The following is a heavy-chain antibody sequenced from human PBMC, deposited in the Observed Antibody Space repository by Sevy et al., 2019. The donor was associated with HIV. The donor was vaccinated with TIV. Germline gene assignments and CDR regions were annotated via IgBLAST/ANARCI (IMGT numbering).Heavy chain of an antibody. CDR3: TTKSDFWSGYQYFDL. J-gene: IGHJ2*01. Sequence: GGSLRLSCAASGLTFSNAWMTWVRQAPGKGLEWVGRIKSKTDVGTTDYASPVKGRFTISRDDSKNTLYLQMNSLKTEDTAVYYCTTKSDFWSGYQYFDLWGRGTLVTVSS. D-gene: IGHD3-3*01. CDR2: IKSKTDVGTT. V-gene: IGHV3-15*01. CDR1: GLTFSNAW.